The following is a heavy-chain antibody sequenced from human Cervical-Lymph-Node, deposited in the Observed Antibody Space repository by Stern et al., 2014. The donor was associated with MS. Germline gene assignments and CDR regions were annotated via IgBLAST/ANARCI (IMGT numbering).Heavy chain of an antibody. V-gene: IGHV4-61*08. CDR3: TREGDVLAGSWFDP. CDR2: VYSSGAT. J-gene: IGHJ5*02. CDR1: GDSVNTGGFF. D-gene: IGHD6-13*01. Sequence: QVQLQESGPGLVKPSETLSLSCTVSGDSVNTGGFFWTWIRQSPREGLQXIGYVYSSGATNYNPSFQSRVTISVDTSKNQFSLTLRSVTAADTAVYYCTREGDVLAGSWFDPWGQGVPVTVSS.